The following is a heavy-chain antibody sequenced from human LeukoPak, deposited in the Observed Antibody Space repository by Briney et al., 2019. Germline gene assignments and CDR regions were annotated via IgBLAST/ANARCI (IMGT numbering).Heavy chain of an antibody. CDR2: ISSSGSTI. D-gene: IGHD3-9*01. CDR1: GFTFSDYC. Sequence: GGSLRLSCAASGFTFSDYCMSWIRQAPGKGLEWVSYISSSGSTIYYADSVKGRFTISRDNAKNSLYLQMNSLRAEDTAVYYCARVGYYDILTGYANKWFDPWGQGTLVTVSS. V-gene: IGHV3-11*01. J-gene: IGHJ5*02. CDR3: ARVGYYDILTGYANKWFDP.